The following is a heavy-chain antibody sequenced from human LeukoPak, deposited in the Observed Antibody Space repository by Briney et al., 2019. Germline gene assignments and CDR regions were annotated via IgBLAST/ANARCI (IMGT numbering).Heavy chain of an antibody. D-gene: IGHD3-22*01. Sequence: SQTLSLTCTVSGGSISSGDYYWSWIRQPPGKGLEWIGYIYYSGSTYYNPSLKSRVTISVDTSKNQFSLKLSSVTAADTAVYYCARAPAPPLIVVVRRNLVSYAFDIWGQGTMVSVSS. CDR1: GGSISSGDYY. V-gene: IGHV4-30-4*08. J-gene: IGHJ3*02. CDR3: ARAPAPPLIVVVRRNLVSYAFDI. CDR2: IYYSGST.